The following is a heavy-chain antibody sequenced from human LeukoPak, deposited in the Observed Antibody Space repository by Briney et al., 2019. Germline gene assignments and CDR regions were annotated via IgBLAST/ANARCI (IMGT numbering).Heavy chain of an antibody. V-gene: IGHV4-34*01. CDR3: ARRFRGSYSFWGVSWFDP. Sequence: SETLSLTCAVYGGSFSGYYWSWIRQPPGKGLEWIGEINHSGSTNYNPSLKSRVTISVDTSKNQFSLKLSSVTAADTAVYYCARRFRGSYSFWGVSWFDPWGQGTLVTVSS. D-gene: IGHD1-26*01. CDR2: INHSGST. J-gene: IGHJ5*02. CDR1: GGSFSGYY.